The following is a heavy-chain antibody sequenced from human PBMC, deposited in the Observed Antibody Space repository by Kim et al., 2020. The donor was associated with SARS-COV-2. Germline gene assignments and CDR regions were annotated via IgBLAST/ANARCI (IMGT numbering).Heavy chain of an antibody. CDR3: ARGTYRLDYYYDSSGYDY. CDR1: GFTFSSYS. D-gene: IGHD3-22*01. V-gene: IGHV3-21*01. Sequence: GGSLRLSCAASGFTFSSYSMNWVRQAPGKGLEWVSSISSSSSSYIYYADSVKGRFTISRDNAKNSLYLQMNSLRAEDTAVYYCARGTYRLDYYYDSSGYDYWGQGTLVSVSS. CDR2: ISSSSSSYI. J-gene: IGHJ4*02.